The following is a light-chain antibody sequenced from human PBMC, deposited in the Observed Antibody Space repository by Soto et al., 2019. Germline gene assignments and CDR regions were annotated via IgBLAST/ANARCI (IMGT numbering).Light chain of an antibody. CDR2: SNN. Sequence: QSVLTQPPSASGTPGQRVTISFSGSSSNTGSNTVNWYQQLPGTAPKLLIYSNNQRPSGVPDRFSGSKSGTSASLAISGLQSEDEADYYCAAWDDSLNGWVFGGGTQLTVL. V-gene: IGLV1-44*01. CDR1: SSNTGSNT. J-gene: IGLJ3*02. CDR3: AAWDDSLNGWV.